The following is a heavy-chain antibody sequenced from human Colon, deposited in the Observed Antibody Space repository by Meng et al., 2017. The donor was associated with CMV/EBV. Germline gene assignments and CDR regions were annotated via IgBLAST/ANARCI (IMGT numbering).Heavy chain of an antibody. CDR1: GYTFNGYF. CDR3: ATFGGDFDY. J-gene: IGHJ4*02. D-gene: IGHD3-3*01. Sequence: QGQLVQCGGEVKGPGASVKVSCKTSGYTFNGYFMHWVRQAPGQGLEWMGWINPVTGDTSYAQKFQVRVTMTRDTSISTAYMELSSLRSDDTVVYYCATFGGDFDYWGQGTLVTVSS. CDR2: INPVTGDT. V-gene: IGHV1-2*02.